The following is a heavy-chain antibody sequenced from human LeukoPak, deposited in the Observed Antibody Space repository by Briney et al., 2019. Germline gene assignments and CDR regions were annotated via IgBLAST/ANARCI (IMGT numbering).Heavy chain of an antibody. V-gene: IGHV3-13*01. CDR1: GFTFSSYD. Sequence: PGGSLRLSCAASGFTFSSYDMHWGRQATGKGLEWVSAIGTAGDTYYPGSVKGRFTISRENAKNSLYLQMNSLRAGDTAVYYCARVQGLDFRWYFDLWGRGTLVTVSS. J-gene: IGHJ2*01. CDR3: ARVQGLDFRWYFDL. CDR2: IGTAGDT.